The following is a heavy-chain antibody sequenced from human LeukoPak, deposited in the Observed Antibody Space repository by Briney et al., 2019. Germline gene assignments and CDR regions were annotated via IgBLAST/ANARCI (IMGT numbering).Heavy chain of an antibody. J-gene: IGHJ1*01. Sequence: SGGSLRLSCAASGFTFSSYGMHWVRQAPGKGLEWVAFIRYDGSNKYYADSVKGRFTISRDNSKNTLYLQMNSPRAEDTAEYYCATSRYYYDSSGYPEYFQHWGQGALVTVSS. CDR3: ATSRYYYDSSGYPEYFQH. CDR2: IRYDGSNK. V-gene: IGHV3-30*02. D-gene: IGHD3-22*01. CDR1: GFTFSSYG.